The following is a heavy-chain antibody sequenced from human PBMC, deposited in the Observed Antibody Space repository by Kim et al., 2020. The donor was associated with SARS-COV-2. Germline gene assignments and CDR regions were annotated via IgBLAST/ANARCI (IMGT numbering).Heavy chain of an antibody. CDR2: INAGNGNT. J-gene: IGHJ6*02. D-gene: IGHD1-26*01. V-gene: IGHV1-3*01. CDR3: ARDGLRWERTLLRVGKARNYYYSYGMDV. Sequence: ASVKVSCKASGYTFTSYAMHWVRQAPGHRLEWMGWINAGNGNTKYSQKFQDRVTITRDTSASTAYMELSSLRSEDTAVYYCARDGLRWERTLLRVGKARNYYYSYGMDVWGQGTTGTVSS. CDR1: GYTFTSYA.